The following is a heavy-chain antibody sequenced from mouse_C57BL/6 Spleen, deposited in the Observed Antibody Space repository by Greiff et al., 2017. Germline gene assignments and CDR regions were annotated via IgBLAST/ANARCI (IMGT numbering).Heavy chain of an antibody. CDR2: IDPEDGET. D-gene: IGHD1-2*01. V-gene: IGHV14-2*01. J-gene: IGHJ1*03. CDR3: QALPLRGRRYVDV. Sequence: EVQLQQSGAELVKPGASVKLSCTASGFNIKDYYMHWVKQRTEQGLEWIGRIDPEDGETKYAPKFQGKATITADPSSNTAYLQLSRLTSEDTAVYYCQALPLRGRRYVDVWGTGTTVTVSS. CDR1: GFNIKDYY.